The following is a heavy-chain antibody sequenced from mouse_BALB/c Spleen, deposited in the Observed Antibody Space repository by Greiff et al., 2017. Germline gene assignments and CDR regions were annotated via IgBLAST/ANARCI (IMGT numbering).Heavy chain of an antibody. J-gene: IGHJ4*01. Sequence: QVQLQQSGAELARPGASVKLSCKASGYTFTSYWMQWVKQRPGQGLEWIGAIYPGDGDTRYTQKFKGKATLTADKSSSTAYMQLSSLASEDSAVYYCARHGSSDDYAMDYWGQGTSGTVSS. CDR2: IYPGDGDT. D-gene: IGHD1-1*01. V-gene: IGHV1-87*01. CDR1: GYTFTSYW. CDR3: ARHGSSDDYAMDY.